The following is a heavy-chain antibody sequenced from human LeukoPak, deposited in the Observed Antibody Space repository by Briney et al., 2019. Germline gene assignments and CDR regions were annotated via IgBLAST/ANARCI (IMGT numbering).Heavy chain of an antibody. CDR1: GFTFSSYA. CDR2: ISGSGSYT. J-gene: IGHJ4*02. CDR3: ARDLSGIAGYTYGRGIDY. V-gene: IGHV3-23*01. D-gene: IGHD5-18*01. Sequence: GGSLRLSCAASGFTFSSYAMTWVRQAPGKGLEWVSAISGSGSYTYYADSVKGRFTISRDNAKTSLYLQMNSLRAEDTAVYYCARDLSGIAGYTYGRGIDYWGQGTLVTVSS.